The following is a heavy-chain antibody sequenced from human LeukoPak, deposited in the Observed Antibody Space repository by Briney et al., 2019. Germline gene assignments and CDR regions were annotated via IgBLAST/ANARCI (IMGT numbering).Heavy chain of an antibody. CDR1: GGSISSGSYY. Sequence: SQTLSLTCTVSGGSISSGSYYWSWIRQPAGKGLEWIGRIYTSGSTNYNPSLKSRVTISVDTSKNQFSLKLSSVTAADTAVYYCARLDLVVVTASYNWFDPWGQGTLVTVSS. V-gene: IGHV4-61*02. CDR2: IYTSGST. D-gene: IGHD2-21*02. J-gene: IGHJ5*02. CDR3: ARLDLVVVTASYNWFDP.